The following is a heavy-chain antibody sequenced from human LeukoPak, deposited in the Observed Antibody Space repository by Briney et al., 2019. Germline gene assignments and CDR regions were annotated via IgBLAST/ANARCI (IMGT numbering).Heavy chain of an antibody. CDR1: GFIFSNCA. J-gene: IGHJ4*02. D-gene: IGHD3-3*01. V-gene: IGHV3-23*01. Sequence: GGSLRLSCAASGFIFSNCAMIWVRQAPGKGLEWVSIISIPGTTTCYADSVKGRFTISKDNSKNTLYLQMNSLRAEDTAVYYCAKDGLRFLEWLLYFDYWGQGTLVTVSS. CDR3: AKDGLRFLEWLLYFDY. CDR2: ISIPGTTT.